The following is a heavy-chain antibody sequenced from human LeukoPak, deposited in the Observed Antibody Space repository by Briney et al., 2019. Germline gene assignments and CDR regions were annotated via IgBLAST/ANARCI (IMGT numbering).Heavy chain of an antibody. Sequence: SETLSLTCAVYGGSFSGYYWSWIRQPPGKGLEWIGYLYYSGSTNYNPSLKSRVTISVDTSKNQFSLKLSSVTAADTAVYYCTSGSYSFLFMDVWGKGTTVTGSS. CDR2: LYYSGST. CDR3: TSGSYSFLFMDV. D-gene: IGHD1-26*01. J-gene: IGHJ6*03. V-gene: IGHV4-59*01. CDR1: GGSFSGYY.